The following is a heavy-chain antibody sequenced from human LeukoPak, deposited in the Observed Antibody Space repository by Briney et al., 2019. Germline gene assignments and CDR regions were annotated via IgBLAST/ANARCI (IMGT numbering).Heavy chain of an antibody. CDR1: GFTVSSNY. CDR3: ARDRGGWQQLVLNWFDP. CDR2: IYSGGST. V-gene: IGHV3-66*02. J-gene: IGHJ5*02. Sequence: GGSLRLSCAASGFTVSSNYMSWVRQAPGKGLEWVSVIYSGGSTYYADSVKGRFTISRDNSKNTLYLQMNSLRAEDTAVYYCARDRGGWQQLVLNWFDPWGQGTLVTVSS. D-gene: IGHD6-13*01.